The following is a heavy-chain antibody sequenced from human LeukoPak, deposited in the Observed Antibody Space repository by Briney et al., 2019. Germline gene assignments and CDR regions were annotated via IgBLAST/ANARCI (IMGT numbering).Heavy chain of an antibody. D-gene: IGHD2-8*01. V-gene: IGHV4-59*01. J-gene: IGHJ4*01. CDR3: TSGGMVSGDY. CDR2: IYYSGST. CDR1: GDAISSYY. Sequence: PSETLSLTCTVSGDAISSYYWSWIRQPPGKGLEWIGYIYYSGSTNYNPSLKSRVTISRDTSKNQFSLKLRSVTAADTAVYYCTSGGMVSGDYWGHGTLVTVSS.